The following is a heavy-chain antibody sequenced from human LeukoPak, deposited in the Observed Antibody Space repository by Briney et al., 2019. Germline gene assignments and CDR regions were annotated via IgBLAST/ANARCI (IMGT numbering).Heavy chain of an antibody. CDR1: GFTFSSYW. CDR3: ARDRRTVAGTSGGY. V-gene: IGHV3-7*01. CDR2: IKQDGSEK. J-gene: IGHJ4*02. D-gene: IGHD6-19*01. Sequence: PGGSLRLSCAASGFTFSSYWMSWVRQAPGKGLGWLANIKQDGSEKYYVDSVKGRFTISRDNAKNSLYLQMNSLRAEDTAVYYCARDRRTVAGTSGGYWGQGTLVTVSS.